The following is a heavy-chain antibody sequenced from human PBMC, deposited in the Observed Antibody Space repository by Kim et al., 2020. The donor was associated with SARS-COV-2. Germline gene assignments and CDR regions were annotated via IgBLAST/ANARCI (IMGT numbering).Heavy chain of an antibody. CDR2: INHSGST. CDR3: ARGRTSSIAARPRYYYYGMDV. V-gene: IGHV4-34*01. Sequence: SETLSLTCAVYGGSFSGYYWSWIRQPPGKGLEWIGEINHSGSTNYNPSLKSRVTISVDTSKNQFSLKLSSVTAADTAVYYCARGRTSSIAARPRYYYYGMDVWGQGTTVTVSS. J-gene: IGHJ6*02. CDR1: GGSFSGYY. D-gene: IGHD6-6*01.